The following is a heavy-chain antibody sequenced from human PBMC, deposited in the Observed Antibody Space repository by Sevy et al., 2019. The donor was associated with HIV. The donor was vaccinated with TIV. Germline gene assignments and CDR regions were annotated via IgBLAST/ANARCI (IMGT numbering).Heavy chain of an antibody. CDR3: ARDWSTYYYDSSGYPQIYYYGMDV. J-gene: IGHJ6*02. V-gene: IGHV4-61*01. Sequence: SETLSLTCTVSGGSVSSGSYYWSWIRQPPGKGLEWIGYIYYSGSTNYNPSLKSRVTISVDTSKNQFSLKLSSVTAADTAVYYCARDWSTYYYDSSGYPQIYYYGMDVWGQWTTVTVSS. CDR1: GGSVSSGSYY. CDR2: IYYSGST. D-gene: IGHD3-22*01.